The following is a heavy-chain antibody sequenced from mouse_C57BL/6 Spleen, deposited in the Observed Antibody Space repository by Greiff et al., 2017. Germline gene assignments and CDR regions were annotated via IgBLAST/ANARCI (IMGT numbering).Heavy chain of an antibody. Sequence: QVQLQQSGAELVRPGASVTLSCKASGYTFTDYEMHWVKQTPVHGLEWIGAIDPETGGTAYNQKFKGKAILTADKSSSTAYMELRSLTSEDSAVYYCLYYGSSHWYFDVWGTGTTVTVSS. CDR1: GYTFTDYE. D-gene: IGHD1-1*01. CDR3: LYYGSSHWYFDV. J-gene: IGHJ1*03. V-gene: IGHV1-15*01. CDR2: IDPETGGT.